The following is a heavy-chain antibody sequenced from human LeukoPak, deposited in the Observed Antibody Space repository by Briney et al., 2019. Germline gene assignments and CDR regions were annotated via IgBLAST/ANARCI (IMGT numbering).Heavy chain of an antibody. J-gene: IGHJ4*02. D-gene: IGHD2-2*01. CDR1: GFTFSSYA. Sequence: GGSLRLSCAASGFTFSSYAMHWVRQAPGKGLEWVAVMSYDGSNKYHADSVKGRFAISRDNSKNTLYLQMNSLRAEDTAVYYCARDPYYQLQRGYFDYWGQGTLVTVSS. CDR2: MSYDGSNK. V-gene: IGHV3-30*09. CDR3: ARDPYYQLQRGYFDY.